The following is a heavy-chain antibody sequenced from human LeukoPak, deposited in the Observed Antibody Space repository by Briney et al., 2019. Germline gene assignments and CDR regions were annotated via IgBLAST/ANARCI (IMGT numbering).Heavy chain of an antibody. CDR1: GFTFRTYG. CDR3: AKVACSITSCYFTDY. Sequence: GGSLRLSCAASGFTFRTYGMHWVRQAPGKGLEWVAFIRYDGSTKYYADSVKGRFTISRDSSKNTLFLQMDSLRAEDTAVYYCAKVACSITSCYFTDYWGQGTMVTVSS. V-gene: IGHV3-30*02. CDR2: IRYDGSTK. J-gene: IGHJ4*02. D-gene: IGHD2-2*01.